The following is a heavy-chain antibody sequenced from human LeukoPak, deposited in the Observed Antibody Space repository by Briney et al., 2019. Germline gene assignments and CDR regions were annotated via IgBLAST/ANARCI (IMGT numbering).Heavy chain of an antibody. D-gene: IGHD6-13*01. Sequence: GGSLGLSCAASGFAFSGYAMHWVRQAPGKGLECVAVISDDGSNKYYADSVKGRFTISRDNSKNTLYLQMNSLRAEDTAVYYCAKDGQQLVRPNYYYYYYMDVWGKGTTVTVSS. CDR1: GFAFSGYA. CDR3: AKDGQQLVRPNYYYYYYMDV. J-gene: IGHJ6*03. V-gene: IGHV3-30*04. CDR2: ISDDGSNK.